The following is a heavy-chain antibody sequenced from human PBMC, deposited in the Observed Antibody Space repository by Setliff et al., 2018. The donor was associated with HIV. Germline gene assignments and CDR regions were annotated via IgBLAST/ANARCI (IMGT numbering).Heavy chain of an antibody. J-gene: IGHJ4*02. V-gene: IGHV3-74*01. Sequence: LRLSCAATGFSFSSSWMHWVRQSPGKGLVWVSRINFDGTMTNYVDSVKGRFTISRDNAKNTLYVQMNSLRAEDTAVYYCARDLPSVPELFDYWGQGTLVTVSS. CDR2: INFDGTMT. CDR1: GFSFSSSW. D-gene: IGHD3-10*01. CDR3: ARDLPSVPELFDY.